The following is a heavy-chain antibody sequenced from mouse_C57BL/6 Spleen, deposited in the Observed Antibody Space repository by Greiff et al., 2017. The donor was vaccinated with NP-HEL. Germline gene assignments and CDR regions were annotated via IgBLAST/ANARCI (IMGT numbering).Heavy chain of an antibody. D-gene: IGHD2-3*01. Sequence: VQLQQSGPELVKPGASVKISCKASGYAFSSSWMNWVKQRPGKGLEWIGRIYPGDGDPNYNGKFKGKATLTADKSSSTAYMQLSSLTSEDSAVYVCARSNDGYSHFAYWGQGTLVTVSA. V-gene: IGHV1-82*01. J-gene: IGHJ3*01. CDR2: IYPGDGDP. CDR3: ARSNDGYSHFAY. CDR1: GYAFSSSW.